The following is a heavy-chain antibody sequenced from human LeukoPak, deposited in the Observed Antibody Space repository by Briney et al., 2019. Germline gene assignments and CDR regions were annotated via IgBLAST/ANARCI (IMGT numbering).Heavy chain of an antibody. CDR1: GFTFSSYD. V-gene: IGHV3-13*01. D-gene: IGHD4-17*01. J-gene: IGHJ4*02. Sequence: LSXXASGFTFSSYDMHWVRQATGKGLEWVSAIGTAGDTYYPGSVKGRFTISRESAKNSLYLQMNSLRAGDTAVYYCARAMKPNDYGDPPGFDYWGQGTLVTVSS. CDR2: IGTAGDT. CDR3: ARAMKPNDYGDPPGFDY.